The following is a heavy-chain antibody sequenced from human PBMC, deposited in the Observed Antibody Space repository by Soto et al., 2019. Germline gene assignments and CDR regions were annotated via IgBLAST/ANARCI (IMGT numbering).Heavy chain of an antibody. CDR2: INHSGST. D-gene: IGHD3-10*01. J-gene: IGHJ6*03. CDR1: GGSFSGYY. CDR3: ARGVPPHSARFGELGRLRYSPNYYMDV. Sequence: QVQLQQWGAGLLKPSETLSLTCAVYGGSFSGYYWSWIRQPPGKGLEWIGEINHSGSTNYNPSLKSRVTISVDTSKNQFSLKLSSVTAADTAVYYCARGVPPHSARFGELGRLRYSPNYYMDVWGKGTTVTVSS. V-gene: IGHV4-34*01.